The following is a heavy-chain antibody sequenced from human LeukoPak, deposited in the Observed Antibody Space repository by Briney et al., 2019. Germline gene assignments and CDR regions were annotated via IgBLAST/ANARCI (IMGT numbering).Heavy chain of an antibody. D-gene: IGHD4-17*01. Sequence: GGSLRLSCAASGFTFSSYSMNWVRQAPGKGLEWVSSISSSSNYIYYADSVKGRFIISRDNAKKSLYLQMNSLRAEDTALYHCARGWEYGDYVVDYWGQGTLVTVSS. CDR3: ARGWEYGDYVVDY. CDR2: ISSSSNYI. CDR1: GFTFSSYS. V-gene: IGHV3-21*04. J-gene: IGHJ4*02.